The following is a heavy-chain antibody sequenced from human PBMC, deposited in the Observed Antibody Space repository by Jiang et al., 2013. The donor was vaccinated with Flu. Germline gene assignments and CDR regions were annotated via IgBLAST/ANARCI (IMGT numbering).Heavy chain of an antibody. CDR3: ARGPRGFLFCRYCSSTSTRGYYYGMDV. CDR2: INHSGST. CDR1: GGSFSGYY. J-gene: IGHJ6*02. V-gene: IGHV4-34*01. Sequence: LLKPSETLSLTCAVYGGSFSGYYWSWIRQPPGKGLEWIGEINHSGSTNYNPSLKSRVTISVDTSKNQFSLKLSSVTAADTAVYYCARGPRGFLFCRYCSSTSTRGYYYGMDVWGQGTTVTVSS. D-gene: IGHD2-2*01.